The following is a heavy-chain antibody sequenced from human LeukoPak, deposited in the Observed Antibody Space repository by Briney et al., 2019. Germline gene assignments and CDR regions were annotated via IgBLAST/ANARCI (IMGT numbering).Heavy chain of an antibody. CDR2: IYPGDSDT. D-gene: IGHD3-10*01. CDR3: ARADQLRWFGDPRRPYYYGLDV. V-gene: IGHV5-51*01. Sequence: GESLKISCKASGYSFADYWIGWVRQMPGKGLEWMGIIYPGDSDTRYSPSSQGQVTISADKSISTAYLQWSSLKASDTAIYYCARADQLRWFGDPRRPYYYGLDVWGQGTTVTVSS. J-gene: IGHJ6*02. CDR1: GYSFADYW.